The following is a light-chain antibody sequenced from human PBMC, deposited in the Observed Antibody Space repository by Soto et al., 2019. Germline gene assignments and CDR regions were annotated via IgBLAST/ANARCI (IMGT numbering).Light chain of an antibody. CDR2: EVS. V-gene: IGLV2-14*01. CDR1: SSDIGAYKY. CDR3: SAYTARSTLV. J-gene: IGLJ3*02. Sequence: QSALTQPASVSGSPGQSITISCTGTSSDIGAYKYVSWYQHHSGKAPKLIIYEVSIRPSGISNRFSGSMSGNTASPTISGLQAEDEADYYCSAYTARSTLVFGGGTKVTVL.